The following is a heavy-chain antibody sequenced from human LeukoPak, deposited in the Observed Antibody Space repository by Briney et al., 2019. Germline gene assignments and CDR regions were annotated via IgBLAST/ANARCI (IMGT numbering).Heavy chain of an antibody. CDR1: EFTFSSYV. D-gene: IGHD6-13*01. Sequence: PGGSLRLSCAASEFTFSSYVMSWVRQAPGKGLEWVSAISGSGFSTYYADSVKGRFTISRDNSKNTLYLQMNSLRAEDTAVYYCAKTAGYSSSWYLDYWGQGTLVTVSS. CDR3: AKTAGYSSSWYLDY. V-gene: IGHV3-23*01. CDR2: ISGSGFST. J-gene: IGHJ4*02.